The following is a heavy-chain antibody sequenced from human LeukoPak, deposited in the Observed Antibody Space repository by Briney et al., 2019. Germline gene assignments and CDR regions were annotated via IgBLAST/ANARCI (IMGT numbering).Heavy chain of an antibody. CDR3: ARDRGGSGTPFDP. Sequence: SETLSLTCSVSGGSINTYYWSWIRQPPGKRLEWIAYFYNSGSTNYNPSLKSRVTISLDTSKNQFSLKLSSVTAADTAVYYCARDRGGSGTPFDPWGQGTLVTVSS. CDR1: GGSINTYY. V-gene: IGHV4-59*01. J-gene: IGHJ5*02. CDR2: FYNSGST. D-gene: IGHD3-10*01.